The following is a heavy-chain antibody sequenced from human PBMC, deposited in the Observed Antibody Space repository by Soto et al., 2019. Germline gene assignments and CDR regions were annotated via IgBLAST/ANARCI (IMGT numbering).Heavy chain of an antibody. CDR2: ISSSSSYI. CDR1: GFTFSSSS. CDR3: AREGYSYDSLYYYYYYGMDV. D-gene: IGHD5-18*01. V-gene: IGHV3-21*01. Sequence: GVSLRLSGAASGFTFSSSSMNWVRQAPGKGLEWVSSISSSSSYIYYADSVKGRFTISRDNAKNSLYLQMNSLRAEDTAVYYCAREGYSYDSLYYYYYYGMDVWGQGTTVTVSS. J-gene: IGHJ6*02.